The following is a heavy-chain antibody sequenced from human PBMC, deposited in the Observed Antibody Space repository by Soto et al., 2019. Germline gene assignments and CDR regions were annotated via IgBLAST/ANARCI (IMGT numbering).Heavy chain of an antibody. CDR2: ISASGGRT. CDR1: GFTFNKYA. J-gene: IGHJ3*01. CDR3: AKDTNGDYVGGFEF. Sequence: GGSLRLSCAASGFTFNKYAMSWVRQAPGKGLEWVSGISASGGRTYYADSVKGRFTVSRDSSKNTLSLQMNSLRVEDTAVYYCAKDTNGDYVGGFEFWGPGTMVTVSS. V-gene: IGHV3-23*01. D-gene: IGHD4-17*01.